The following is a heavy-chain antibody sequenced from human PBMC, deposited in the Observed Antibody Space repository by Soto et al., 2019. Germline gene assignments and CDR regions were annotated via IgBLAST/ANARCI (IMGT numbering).Heavy chain of an antibody. D-gene: IGHD2-21*02. CDR3: ARFVVVTANFDY. CDR2: IYHSGST. V-gene: IGHV4-30-2*01. CDR1: GGSISSGGYS. J-gene: IGHJ4*02. Sequence: QLQLQESGSGLVKPSQTLSLTCAVSGGSISSGGYSWSWIRQPPGKGLEWIGYIYHSGSTYYNPSLKSRGTISVDRSKNQFSLKLSSVTAAATAVYYCARFVVVTANFDYWGQGTLVTVSS.